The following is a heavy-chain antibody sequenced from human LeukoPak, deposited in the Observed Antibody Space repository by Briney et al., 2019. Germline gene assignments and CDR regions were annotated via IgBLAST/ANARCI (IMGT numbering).Heavy chain of an antibody. CDR3: ARDGPSIAADFDC. V-gene: IGHV3-48*03. D-gene: IGHD6-6*01. Sequence: GGSLRLSCAGSGFTFDDYAMNWVRQAPGKGLEWVSYISSSGSTIYYADSVKGRFTISRDNAKNSLYLQMNSLRAEDSAVYYCARDGPSIAADFDCWGQGTLVTVSS. J-gene: IGHJ4*02. CDR1: GFTFDDYA. CDR2: ISSSGSTI.